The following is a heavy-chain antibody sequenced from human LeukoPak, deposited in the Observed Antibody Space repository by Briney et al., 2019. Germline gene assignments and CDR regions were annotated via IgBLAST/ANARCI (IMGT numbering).Heavy chain of an antibody. CDR2: ISTSSSYI. CDR3: ARAPGVRYYYYMDV. D-gene: IGHD2-8*01. J-gene: IGHJ6*03. CDR1: GFTFSSYN. Sequence: GGSLRLSCAASGFTFSSYNMNWVRQAPGKGLEWVSFISTSSSYIYYADSLKGRFTLSRDNAKNSLYLQMNSLRAEDTASYYCARAPGVRYYYYMDVWGKGTTVTVSS. V-gene: IGHV3-21*04.